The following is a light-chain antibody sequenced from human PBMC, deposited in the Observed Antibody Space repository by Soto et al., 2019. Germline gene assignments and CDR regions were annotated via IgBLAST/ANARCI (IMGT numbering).Light chain of an antibody. CDR1: SSDVGGYNY. V-gene: IGLV2-14*01. J-gene: IGLJ1*01. Sequence: QSALTQPASVSGAPGQSITISCTGTSSDVGGYNYVSWYQQHPVKAPKLMIYDVTNRPSGVSDRFSGSKSGNTASLPISGLQDDDEDDYYCSSYTSSSTTYVFGTGTKLTVL. CDR2: DVT. CDR3: SSYTSSSTTYV.